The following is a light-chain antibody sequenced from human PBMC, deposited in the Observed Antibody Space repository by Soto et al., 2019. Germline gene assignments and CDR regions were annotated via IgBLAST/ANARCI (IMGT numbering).Light chain of an antibody. V-gene: IGLV2-14*03. Sequence: QSALTQPASVSGSPGHSITISCTGTSSDVGGYNYVSWYQQHPGKAPKLKIYDVTNRPSGVSNRFSGSKSGNTASLTISGLQAEDEADYYCSSYTSSSTYVFGTGTKVTVL. CDR2: DVT. J-gene: IGLJ1*01. CDR3: SSYTSSSTYV. CDR1: SSDVGGYNY.